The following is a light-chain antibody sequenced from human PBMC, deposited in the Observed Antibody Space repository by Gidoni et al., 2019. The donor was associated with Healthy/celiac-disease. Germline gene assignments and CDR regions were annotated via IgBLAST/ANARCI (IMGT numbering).Light chain of an antibody. CDR2: AAS. Sequence: DIQMTQSPSSLSASVGDRVTITCRASKSISSYLNWYQQKPGKAPKLLIYAASSLQSGGPSRLSGSGSGTDFTLTISSLQPEDFATYYCQQRYSTLYTFGQGTKLEIK. CDR1: KSISSY. CDR3: QQRYSTLYT. V-gene: IGKV1-39*01. J-gene: IGKJ2*01.